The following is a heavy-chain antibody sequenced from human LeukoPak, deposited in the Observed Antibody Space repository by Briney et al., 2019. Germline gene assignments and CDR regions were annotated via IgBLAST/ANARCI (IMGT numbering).Heavy chain of an antibody. D-gene: IGHD1-26*01. V-gene: IGHV4-39*01. J-gene: IGHJ3*01. CDR3: PSHGFNPYSGSPVAFDL. CDR1: GGSISSSSYY. CDR2: IYYSGST. Sequence: SETLSLTCTVSGGSISSSSYYWGWIRQPPGKGLEWIGSIYYSGSTYYNPSLKSPVTISVDTSKNQFSLKLSSVTAADTAVYYCPSHGFNPYSGSPVAFDLWAEGTMVSVPS.